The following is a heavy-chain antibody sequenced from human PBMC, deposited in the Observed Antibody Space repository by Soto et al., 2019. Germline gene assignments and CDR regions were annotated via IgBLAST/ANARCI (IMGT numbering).Heavy chain of an antibody. CDR1: GFTFSSYA. Sequence: QVQLVESGGGVVQPGRSLRLSCAASGFTFSSYAMHWVRQAPGKGLEWVAVISYDGSNKYYADSVKGRFTISRDNSKNTLYLQMNRLRTEDTAVYYCARDRLRYNWNDFPYYCYGMDVWGQGTTVTVSS. CDR3: ARDRLRYNWNDFPYYCYGMDV. CDR2: ISYDGSNK. J-gene: IGHJ6*02. V-gene: IGHV3-30-3*01. D-gene: IGHD1-1*01.